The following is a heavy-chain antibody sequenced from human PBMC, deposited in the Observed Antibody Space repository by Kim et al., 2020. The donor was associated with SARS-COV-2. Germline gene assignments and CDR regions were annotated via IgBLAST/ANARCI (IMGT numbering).Heavy chain of an antibody. J-gene: IGHJ5*02. Sequence: ASVKVSCKVSGYTLTELSMHWVRQVPGKGLEWMGGFDPEDGETIYAQRFQGRVTMTEDTSTDTAYMELSSLRSEDTAVYYCATSPVVVVTPWFDPWGQGTLVAVSS. D-gene: IGHD3-22*01. CDR3: ATSPVVVVTPWFDP. V-gene: IGHV1-24*01. CDR2: FDPEDGET. CDR1: GYTLTELS.